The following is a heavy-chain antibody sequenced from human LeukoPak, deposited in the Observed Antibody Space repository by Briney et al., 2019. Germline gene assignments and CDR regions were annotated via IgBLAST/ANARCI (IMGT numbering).Heavy chain of an antibody. CDR2: IYYSGST. V-gene: IGHV4-39*01. D-gene: IGHD6-13*01. CDR3: ARAHRAGWFDP. CDR1: GGSISSSSYY. Sequence: SETLSLTCTVSGGSISSSSYYWGWIRQPPGKGLEWIGSIYYSGSTYYNPSLKSRVAIFVDTSKNQFSLKLSSVTAADTAVYYCARAHRAGWFDPWGQGTLVTVSS. J-gene: IGHJ5*02.